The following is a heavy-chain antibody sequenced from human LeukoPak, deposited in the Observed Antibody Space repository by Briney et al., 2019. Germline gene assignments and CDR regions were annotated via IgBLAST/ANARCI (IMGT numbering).Heavy chain of an antibody. J-gene: IGHJ5*02. CDR2: INPSGGST. Sequence: GASVTVSCKASGYTFTSYYMHWVRQAPGQRLEWIGIINPSGGSTSYAQKFQGRVTLTRDMSTSTVYMELSSLRSEDTAVYYCARDVVDGSSAETSNGFNPWGQGTLVTVSS. CDR3: ARDVVDGSSAETSNGFNP. D-gene: IGHD2-15*01. V-gene: IGHV1-46*01. CDR1: GYTFTSYY.